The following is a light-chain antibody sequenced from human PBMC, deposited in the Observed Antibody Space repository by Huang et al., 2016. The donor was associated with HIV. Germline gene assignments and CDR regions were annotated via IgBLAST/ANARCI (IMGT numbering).Light chain of an antibody. Sequence: EIVMTQSPATLSLSPGERATLSCRASQSVNIKLAWYHHKPGQAPRHLLYGAATRSPGVPGRFSGSWSGTECTLTISSRQSEDFAVYYCQQYSKWPPNTFGQGTKLESK. CDR1: QSVNIK. V-gene: IGKV3-15*01. J-gene: IGKJ2*01. CDR3: QQYSKWPPNT. CDR2: GAA.